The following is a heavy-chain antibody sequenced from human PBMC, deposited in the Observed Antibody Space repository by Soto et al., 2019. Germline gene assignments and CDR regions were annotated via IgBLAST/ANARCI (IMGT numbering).Heavy chain of an antibody. J-gene: IGHJ5*02. V-gene: IGHV4-30-4*01. D-gene: IGHD3-16*02. Sequence: SETLSLTCTVSGGSISSGDYYWSWIRQPPGKGLEWIGYIYYSGSTYYNPSLKSRVTISVDTSKNQFSLKLSSVTAADTAVYYCAGRNDYVWGSYRFSFLGVEWFDPWGQGTLVTVSS. CDR3: AGRNDYVWGSYRFSFLGVEWFDP. CDR1: GGSISSGDYY. CDR2: IYYSGST.